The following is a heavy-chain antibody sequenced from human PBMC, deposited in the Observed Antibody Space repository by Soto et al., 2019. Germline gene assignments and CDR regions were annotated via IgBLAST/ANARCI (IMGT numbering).Heavy chain of an antibody. CDR1: GFTFSSYA. V-gene: IGHV3-23*01. D-gene: IGHD2-15*01. CDR3: AREGYCSGGSCYSRPADY. CDR2: ISGSGGST. J-gene: IGHJ4*03. Sequence: GGSLRLSCAASGFTFSSYAMSWVRQAPGKGLEWVSAISGSGGSTYYADSVKGRFTISRDNSKNTLYLQMNSLRAEDTAVYYCAREGYCSGGSCYSRPADYWGQGTTVTVSS.